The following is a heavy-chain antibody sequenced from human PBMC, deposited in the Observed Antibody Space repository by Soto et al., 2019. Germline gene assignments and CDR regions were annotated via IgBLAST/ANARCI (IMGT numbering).Heavy chain of an antibody. J-gene: IGHJ4*02. CDR2: INADNGNT. CDR3: ASSWYNFDY. V-gene: IGHV1-18*01. CDR1: GYTFTSYG. Sequence: ASVKVSCKASGYTFTSYGISWVRQAPGQGLEWMGWINADNGNTKYSQKFQGRVTITRDTSKNQFSLKLSSVTAEDTAVYYCASSWYNFDYWGQGTLVTVSS. D-gene: IGHD6-13*01.